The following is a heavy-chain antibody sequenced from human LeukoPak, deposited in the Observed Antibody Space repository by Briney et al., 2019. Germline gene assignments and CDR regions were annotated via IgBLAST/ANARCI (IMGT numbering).Heavy chain of an antibody. CDR1: GGSISSYY. D-gene: IGHD3-3*01. Sequence: PSETLSLTCTVSGGSISSYYWSWIRQPPGKGLEWIGYIYYSGSTNYNPSLKSRVTISVDTSKNQFSLKLSSVTAADTAVYYCARAGSRDGSGDDRVVTFLGFDYWGQGTLVTVSS. J-gene: IGHJ4*02. V-gene: IGHV4-59*01. CDR3: ARAGSRDGSGDDRVVTFLGFDY. CDR2: IYYSGST.